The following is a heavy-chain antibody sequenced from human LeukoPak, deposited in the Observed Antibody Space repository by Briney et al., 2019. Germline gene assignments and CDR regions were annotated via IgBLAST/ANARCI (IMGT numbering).Heavy chain of an antibody. CDR1: GGSISSYY. CDR2: IYTCGST. V-gene: IGHV4-4*07. J-gene: IGHJ4*02. CDR3: ARDQIGRYSSSSRGFDY. Sequence: PSETLSLTCTVSGGSISSYYWSWIRQPAGKGLEWIGRIYTCGSTNYNPSLKSRVTMSVDTSKNQFSLKLSSVTAADTAVYYCARDQIGRYSSSSRGFDYWGQGTLVTVSS. D-gene: IGHD6-6*01.